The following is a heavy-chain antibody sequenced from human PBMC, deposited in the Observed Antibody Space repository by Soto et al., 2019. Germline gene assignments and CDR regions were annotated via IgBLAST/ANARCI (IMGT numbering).Heavy chain of an antibody. CDR3: ARLERYFDRPGYFNG. V-gene: IGHV3-21*04. J-gene: IGHJ4*02. D-gene: IGHD3-9*01. Sequence: GYLSLSFADSGFTLSLYSMIWVLQAPLKGLDWGPSITSMSSYIYYEDSLKGRFTISRDNAKNSLFLQLDSLRAEDTATYYCARLERYFDRPGYFNGWGQGTMVRVSS. CDR1: GFTLSLYS. CDR2: ITSMSSYI.